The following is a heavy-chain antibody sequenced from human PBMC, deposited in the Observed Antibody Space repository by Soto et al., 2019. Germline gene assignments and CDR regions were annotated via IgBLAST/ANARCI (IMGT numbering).Heavy chain of an antibody. J-gene: IGHJ5*02. D-gene: IGHD6-19*01. Sequence: QVQLQESGPGLVKPSETLSLTCTVSGGSISSYYWSWIRQPPGKGLEWIGYIYYSGSTNYNPSLKSRVTISVDTSKNQFSLKLSSVTAADTAVYYCARTGRVAVAEWFDPWGQGTLVTVSS. CDR2: IYYSGST. CDR1: GGSISSYY. V-gene: IGHV4-59*01. CDR3: ARTGRVAVAEWFDP.